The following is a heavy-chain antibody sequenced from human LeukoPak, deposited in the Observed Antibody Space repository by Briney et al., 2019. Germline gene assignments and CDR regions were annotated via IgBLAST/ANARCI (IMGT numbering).Heavy chain of an antibody. J-gene: IGHJ4*02. V-gene: IGHV3-7*01. CDR2: IKQDGSEK. Sequence: GGSLRLSCAASGFTFSSYWMSWVRQAPGKGLEWVANIKQDGSEKYYVDSVKGRFTISRDNAKNSLYLQMNCLRAEDTAVYYCAREISSSWSDYFDYWGQGTLVTVSS. CDR3: AREISSSWSDYFDY. CDR1: GFTFSSYW. D-gene: IGHD6-13*01.